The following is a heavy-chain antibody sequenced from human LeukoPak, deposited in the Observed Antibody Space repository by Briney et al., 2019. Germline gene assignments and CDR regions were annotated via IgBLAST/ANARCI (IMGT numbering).Heavy chain of an antibody. D-gene: IGHD3/OR15-3a*01. CDR3: ARGLAADAFDI. CDR1: GYTFTSYA. V-gene: IGHV1-3*01. J-gene: IGHJ3*02. CDR2: INAGNGNT. Sequence: ASVKVSCKASGYTFTSYAMHWVRQAPGQRLEWMGWINAGNGNTKYSQKFQGRVTITRDTSASTAYMEPSSLRSEDTAVYYCARGLAADAFDIWGQGTMVTVSS.